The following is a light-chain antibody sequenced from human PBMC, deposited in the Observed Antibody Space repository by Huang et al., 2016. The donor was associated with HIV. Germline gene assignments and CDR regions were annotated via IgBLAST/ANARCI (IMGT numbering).Light chain of an antibody. Sequence: DIVMTQSPDSLAVSLGGRASINCKSSQTILHDSERRNYLAWYQQKAGQPPKLLIHWASIRKSGVPDRFIGSGSGTDFTLTISSLQAEDVAVYYCQQYYSSPFTFGPGTNVDI. J-gene: IGKJ3*01. CDR1: QTILHDSERRNY. V-gene: IGKV4-1*01. CDR3: QQYYSSPFT. CDR2: WAS.